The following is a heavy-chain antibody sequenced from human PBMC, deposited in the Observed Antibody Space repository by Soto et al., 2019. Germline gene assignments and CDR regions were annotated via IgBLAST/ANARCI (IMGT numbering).Heavy chain of an antibody. CDR1: GFTFSSYA. J-gene: IGHJ4*02. Sequence: GGSLRLSCAASGFTFSSYAMNWVRQAPGKGLEWVSAISGSGGTTNYADSVKGRFTISRDNSKNTIFLHMDSLRAEDTAVYYCAKDRNYPRDQFHYWGQGTLVTVSS. CDR3: AKDRNYPRDQFHY. D-gene: IGHD1-7*01. CDR2: ISGSGGTT. V-gene: IGHV3-23*01.